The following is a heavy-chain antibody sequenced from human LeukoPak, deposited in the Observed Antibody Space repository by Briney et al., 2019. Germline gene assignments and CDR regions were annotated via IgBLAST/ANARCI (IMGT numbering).Heavy chain of an antibody. CDR3: ARDHNVADV. D-gene: IGHD2-8*01. CDR2: LNQDGSVQ. CDR1: GYTFSHYY. V-gene: IGHV3-7*01. J-gene: IGHJ3*01. Sequence: PGGSLRLSCVASGYTFSHYYMTWYRQAPGEGLEWVANLNQDGSVQLYGDSVRGRFTISRDNAKNSVYIQMNSLRVEDTAMYYCARDHNVADVWGQGTMVTVS.